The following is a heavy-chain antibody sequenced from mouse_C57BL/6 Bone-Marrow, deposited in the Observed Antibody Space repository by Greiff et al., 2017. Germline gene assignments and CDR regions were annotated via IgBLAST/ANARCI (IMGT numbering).Heavy chain of an antibody. V-gene: IGHV1-50*01. D-gene: IGHD1-1*01. CDR3: ARGGDLRAMDY. CDR1: GYTFTSYW. CDR2: IDPSDSYT. J-gene: IGHJ4*01. Sequence: QVQLQQSGAELVKPGASVKLSCKASGYTFTSYWMQWVKQRPGQGLEWIGEIDPSDSYTNYNQKFKGKATLTVDTSSSTAYMQLSSLTSEDSAVYYCARGGDLRAMDYWGQGTSVTVSS.